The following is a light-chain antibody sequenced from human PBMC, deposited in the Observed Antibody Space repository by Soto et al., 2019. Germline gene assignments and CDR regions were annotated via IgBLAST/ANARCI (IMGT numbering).Light chain of an antibody. CDR2: EVN. CDR1: SSDIGYYDY. Sequence: QSALTQSASVSGSPGQSITISCTGTSSDIGYYDYVSWYQHHSGKAPKLIIYEVNNRPSGVSNRFSGSKSVNTASLTISGLQAEDEADYYCSSHSSSSAYYVFGTGTKVTVL. V-gene: IGLV2-14*01. CDR3: SSHSSSSAYYV. J-gene: IGLJ1*01.